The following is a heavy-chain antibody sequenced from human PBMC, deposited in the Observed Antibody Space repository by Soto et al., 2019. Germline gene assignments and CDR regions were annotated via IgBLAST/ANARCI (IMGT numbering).Heavy chain of an antibody. CDR3: ARDLVEPTRYYFDY. Sequence: GSLRLSCAASGFTFSSYWMSWVRQAPGKGLEWVANIKQDGSEKYYVDSVKGRFTISRDNAKNSLYLQMNSLRAEDTAVYYCARDLVEPTRYYFDYWGQGTLVTVSS. V-gene: IGHV3-7*05. J-gene: IGHJ4*02. D-gene: IGHD2-8*02. CDR2: IKQDGSEK. CDR1: GFTFSSYW.